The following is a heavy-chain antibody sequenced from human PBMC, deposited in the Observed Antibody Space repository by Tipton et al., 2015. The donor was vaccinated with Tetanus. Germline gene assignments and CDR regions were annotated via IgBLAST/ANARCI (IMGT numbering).Heavy chain of an antibody. V-gene: IGHV3-23*01. CDR1: GVTFNNYA. CDR3: ARGCTSCAVLYDFDH. CDR2: ISVSGAT. J-gene: IGHJ4*02. Sequence: SLRLSCVVSGVTFNNYAMTWVRQAPGKGLEWVSTISVSGATYYADSVKGRFTISRDNARDSLFLEMNSLRVEDTAVYYCARGCTSCAVLYDFDHWGQGTLVTVSS. D-gene: IGHD2-21*01.